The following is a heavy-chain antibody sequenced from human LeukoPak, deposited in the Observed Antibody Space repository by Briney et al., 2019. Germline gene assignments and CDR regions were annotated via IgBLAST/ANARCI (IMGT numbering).Heavy chain of an antibody. CDR1: GFTVSSNY. J-gene: IGHJ4*02. V-gene: IGHV3-21*01. CDR3: ARDKLATFDY. CDR2: ISSSSSYI. D-gene: IGHD5-12*01. Sequence: GGSLRLSCAASGFTVSSNYMSWVRQAPGKGLEWVSSISSSSSYIYYADSVKGRFTISRDNAKNSLYLQMNSLRAEDTAVYYCARDKLATFDYWGQGTLVTVSS.